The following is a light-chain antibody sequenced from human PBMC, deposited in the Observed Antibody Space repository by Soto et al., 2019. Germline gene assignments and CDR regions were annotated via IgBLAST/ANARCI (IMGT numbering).Light chain of an antibody. CDR1: QSVSSN. J-gene: IGKJ4*01. CDR3: QQYDNWPLT. Sequence: EIVMTQSPATLSVSPGERATLSCRASQSVSSNLAWYQQKSGQTPRLLIYGASTRATDIPARFSGSGSGTEFTFTISSLQSEDFAVYYCQQYDNWPLTFGGGTKVEIK. V-gene: IGKV3-15*01. CDR2: GAS.